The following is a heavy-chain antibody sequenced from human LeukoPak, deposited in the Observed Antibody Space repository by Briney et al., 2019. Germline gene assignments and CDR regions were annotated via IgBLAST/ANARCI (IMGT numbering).Heavy chain of an antibody. Sequence: SETLSLTCTVSGGSISSSSYYWGWIRQPPGKGLEWIGSIYYSRCTYYNPSLKSRVTISVDTSKNQFSRKLSSVTAADTAVYYCARQGSLRGYWGQGTLVTVSS. J-gene: IGHJ4*02. V-gene: IGHV4-39*01. CDR1: GGSISSSSYY. D-gene: IGHD3-3*01. CDR2: IYYSRCT. CDR3: ARQGSLRGY.